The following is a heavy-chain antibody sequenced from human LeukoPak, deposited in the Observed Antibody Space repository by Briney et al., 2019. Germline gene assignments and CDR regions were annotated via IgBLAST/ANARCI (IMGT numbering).Heavy chain of an antibody. CDR1: GFTFSNDR. Sequence: PGGSLRLSCAASGFTFSNDRMSWVRQAPGKGLEWVGRIKSKTGGGTTDYAATVKGRFTISRDDSKNTLYLQMNSLKTEDTAVYYCWITFGGVIAFNFDYWGQGTLVTVSS. V-gene: IGHV3-15*01. J-gene: IGHJ4*02. CDR3: WITFGGVIAFNFDY. CDR2: IKSKTGGGTT. D-gene: IGHD3-16*02.